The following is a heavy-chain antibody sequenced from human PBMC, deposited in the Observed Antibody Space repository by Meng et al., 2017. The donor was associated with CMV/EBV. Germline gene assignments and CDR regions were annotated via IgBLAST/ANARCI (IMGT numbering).Heavy chain of an antibody. CDR3: ARAPYDFWSGYYKNGMDV. D-gene: IGHD3-3*01. Sequence: GESLKISCKGSGYSFTSYWIGWVRQMPGKGLERMGIIYPGDSDTRYSPSFQGQVTISADKSISTAYLQWSSLKASDTAMYYCARAPYDFWSGYYKNGMDVWGQGTTVTVSS. J-gene: IGHJ6*02. V-gene: IGHV5-51*01. CDR2: IYPGDSDT. CDR1: GYSFTSYW.